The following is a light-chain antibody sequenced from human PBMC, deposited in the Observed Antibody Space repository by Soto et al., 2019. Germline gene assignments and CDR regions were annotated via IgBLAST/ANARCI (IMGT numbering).Light chain of an antibody. V-gene: IGKV3-20*01. CDR2: AAS. Sequence: EIVLTQSPGTLSLSPGERATLSCRASQSVSSSYFAWYQQKPGQAPMLLIYAASSRATGITDRFSGSGSGTNFTLTISSLEPADFAAYYCQQYDSSPPYTFGQGTKLEIK. CDR3: QQYDSSPPYT. CDR1: QSVSSSY. J-gene: IGKJ2*01.